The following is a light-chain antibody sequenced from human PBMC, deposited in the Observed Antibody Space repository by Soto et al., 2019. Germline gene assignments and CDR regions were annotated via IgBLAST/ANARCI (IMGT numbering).Light chain of an antibody. CDR2: DAS. V-gene: IGKV1-33*01. CDR1: QGITNY. J-gene: IGKJ3*01. CDR3: QQYDNVPFT. Sequence: DIQMTQSPSSLSASVGDRVTITCQASQGITNYLNWYQHKPGKAPKLLIYDASNLETGVPSRFSGSGSGTDFTFTISSLQPEDIATYYCQQYDNVPFTFGPGTKVDIK.